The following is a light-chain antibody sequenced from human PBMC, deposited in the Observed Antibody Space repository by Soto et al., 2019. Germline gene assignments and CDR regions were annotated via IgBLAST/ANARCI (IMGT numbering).Light chain of an antibody. CDR2: DVS. CDR3: SSYTTSSTRV. Sequence: QSALTQPASVSGSPGQSITISCTGTSSDVGAYNYVSWYQHHPGKAPKLMIYDVSNRPSGVSNHFSGSKSGNTASLTISGLQAEDEADYYCSSYTTSSTRVFGGGTKLTVL. J-gene: IGLJ2*01. V-gene: IGLV2-14*03. CDR1: SSDVGAYNY.